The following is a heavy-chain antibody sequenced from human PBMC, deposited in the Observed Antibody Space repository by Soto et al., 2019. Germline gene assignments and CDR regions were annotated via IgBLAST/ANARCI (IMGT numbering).Heavy chain of an antibody. V-gene: IGHV3-23*01. J-gene: IGHJ6*02. CDR3: AKGGGSKDYYDTSGYYLYYYYAMDV. Sequence: EVQLLESGGGLVQPGGSLRLSCAASGFTFSSYAMTWVRQAPGKGLEWVSVLSGSGVSTYYADSVKGRFTISRDNSKNTLYLQMNGLRAEDPAVYYCAKGGGSKDYYDTSGYYLYYYYAMDVWGQGTTVTVSS. D-gene: IGHD3-22*01. CDR1: GFTFSSYA. CDR2: LSGSGVST.